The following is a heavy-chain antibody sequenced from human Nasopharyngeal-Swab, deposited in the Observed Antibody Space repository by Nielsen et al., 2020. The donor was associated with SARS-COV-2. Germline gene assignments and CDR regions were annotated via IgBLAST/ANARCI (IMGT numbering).Heavy chain of an antibody. V-gene: IGHV3-66*01. CDR2: IYSGGST. CDR1: GFTVSSNY. Sequence: LKISCAASGFTVSSNYMSWVRQAPGKGLEWVSVIYSGGSTYYADSVKGRFTISRDNSKNTLYLQMNSLRAEDTAVYYCARVYYGSGSSWGQGTLVTVSS. CDR3: ARVYYGSGSS. D-gene: IGHD3-10*01. J-gene: IGHJ4*02.